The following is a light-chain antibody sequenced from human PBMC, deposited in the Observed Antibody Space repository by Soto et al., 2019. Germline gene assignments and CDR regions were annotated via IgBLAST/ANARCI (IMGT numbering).Light chain of an antibody. V-gene: IGKV3-11*01. Sequence: IVLTQSPGTLSLSPGDRATLSCGASQSVSRSYLGWYQQKPGQAPRLLIYDASNRATGIPARFSGGGSGTDFTLTISSLEPEDFAVYYCQQRSNWPITFGQGTRLEI. J-gene: IGKJ5*01. CDR1: QSVSRSY. CDR2: DAS. CDR3: QQRSNWPIT.